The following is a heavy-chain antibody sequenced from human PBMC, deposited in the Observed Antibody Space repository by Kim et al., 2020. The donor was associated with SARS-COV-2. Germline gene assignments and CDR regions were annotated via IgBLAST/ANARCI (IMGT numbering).Heavy chain of an antibody. CDR3: ARGPYDPVGKYSSGPPSYYYYYYGMDV. CDR2: IIPIFGTA. Sequence: SVKVSCKASGGTFSSYAISWVRQAPGQGLEWMGGIIPIFGTANYAQKFQGRVTITADESTSTAYMELSSLRSEDTAVYYCARGPYDPVGKYSSGPPSYYYYYYGMDVWGQGTTVTVSS. D-gene: IGHD6-19*01. J-gene: IGHJ6*02. CDR1: GGTFSSYA. V-gene: IGHV1-69*13.